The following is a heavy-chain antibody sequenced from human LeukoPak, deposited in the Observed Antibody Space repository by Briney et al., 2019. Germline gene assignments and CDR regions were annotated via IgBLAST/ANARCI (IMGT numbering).Heavy chain of an antibody. D-gene: IGHD3-3*01. V-gene: IGHV3-30-3*01. CDR1: GLTFSGYA. J-gene: IGHJ4*02. Sequence: PGGSLRLSCAASGLTFSGYAFHWVRQAPGKGLEWVAVVSYDGSNKYYADSVKGRFTISKDNSKNTLYLQMNSLKTEDTAVYYCTSEYYDFWSGYRTSWGQGTLVTVSS. CDR2: VSYDGSNK. CDR3: TSEYYDFWSGYRTS.